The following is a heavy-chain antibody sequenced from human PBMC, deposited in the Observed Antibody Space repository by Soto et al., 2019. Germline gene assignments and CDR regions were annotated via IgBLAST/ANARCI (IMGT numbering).Heavy chain of an antibody. D-gene: IGHD3-10*01. CDR3: ASDFVVRGVMGWFVP. J-gene: IGHJ5*02. V-gene: IGHV4-59*01. CDR1: GGSISSYY. CDR2: IYYSGST. Sequence: QVQLQESGPGLVKPSETLSLTCTVSGGSISSYYWSWIRQPPGKGLEWIGYIYYSGSTNYNPSLTCRVTISVDTSKNQFSLKLSSVTAADTAVYYCASDFVVRGVMGWFVPWGQGTLVTFSS.